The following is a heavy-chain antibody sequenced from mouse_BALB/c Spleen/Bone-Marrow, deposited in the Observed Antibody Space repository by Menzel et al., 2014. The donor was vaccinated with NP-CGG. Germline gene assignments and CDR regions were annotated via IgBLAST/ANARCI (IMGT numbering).Heavy chain of an antibody. CDR2: ISYSCST. Sequence: EVKLAESAPGLVKPSQSLSLTCTVTGYSITSDHARYWSRQFPGNKLERVANISYSCSTRHNPSFKNRTSLTRDNSKNQFFLQLNSVTTEDTATYYCAICYDSWFAYWGQGTLVTVPA. CDR3: AICYDSWFAY. CDR1: GYSITSDHA. V-gene: IGHV3-2*02. J-gene: IGHJ3*01. D-gene: IGHD2-4*01.